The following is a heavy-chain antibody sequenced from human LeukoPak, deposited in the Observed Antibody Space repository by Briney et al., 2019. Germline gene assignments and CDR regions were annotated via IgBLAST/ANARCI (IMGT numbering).Heavy chain of an antibody. CDR2: ISYDGSNK. Sequence: GRSLRLSCAASGFTFSSYGMHWVRQAPGKGLEWVAVISYDGSNKYYADSVKGRFTISRDNSKNTLYLQMNSLRAEDTAVYYCAKGDSSGYSDWGQGTLVTVCS. V-gene: IGHV3-30*18. CDR3: AKGDSSGYSD. J-gene: IGHJ4*02. CDR1: GFTFSSYG. D-gene: IGHD3-22*01.